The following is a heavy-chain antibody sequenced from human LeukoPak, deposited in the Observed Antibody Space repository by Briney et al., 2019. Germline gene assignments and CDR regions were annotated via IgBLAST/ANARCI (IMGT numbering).Heavy chain of an antibody. J-gene: IGHJ5*02. CDR2: VSNSGVST. D-gene: IGHD1-1*01. CDR1: GFIFSTYA. Sequence: PGGSLRLSCAASGFIFSTYAMNWVRQAPGKGLEWTSGVSNSGVSTNYAASVKGRFTISRDNSKNMLYLQMNGLRAEDTAVYYCAKDWNPSPNWFGPWGQGTLVIVSS. V-gene: IGHV3-23*01. CDR3: AKDWNPSPNWFGP.